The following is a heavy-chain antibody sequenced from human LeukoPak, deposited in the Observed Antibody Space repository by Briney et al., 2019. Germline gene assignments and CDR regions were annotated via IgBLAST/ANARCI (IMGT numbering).Heavy chain of an antibody. CDR1: GFSFSSYE. V-gene: IGHV3-48*03. Sequence: GGSLRLSCAASGFSFSSYEMNWVRQAPGKGLEWVSYISSSGSTMYYADSVRGRFTISRDNSKNTLYLQMNSLRAEDTALYYCVCYDNAAEYFHYWGQGTLVTVSS. CDR2: ISSSGSTM. D-gene: IGHD3-22*01. J-gene: IGHJ1*01. CDR3: VCYDNAAEYFHY.